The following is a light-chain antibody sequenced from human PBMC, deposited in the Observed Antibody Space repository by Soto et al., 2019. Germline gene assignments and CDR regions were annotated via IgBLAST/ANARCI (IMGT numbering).Light chain of an antibody. V-gene: IGKV3-11*01. Sequence: IVLTQSPGTLSLSPGARATLSCRASQNISNYLNWYQQQPGQAPKLLIYDVSNMASGVPARFSGSGSGTDFTLTISSLEPEDFAVYYCQQCGSSPVTFGQGTKVDIK. CDR2: DVS. J-gene: IGKJ1*01. CDR3: QQCGSSPVT. CDR1: QNISNY.